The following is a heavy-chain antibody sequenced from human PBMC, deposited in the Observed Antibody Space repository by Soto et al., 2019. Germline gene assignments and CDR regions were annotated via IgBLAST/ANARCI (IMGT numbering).Heavy chain of an antibody. J-gene: IGHJ4*02. Sequence: EVQLSESGGGLVQPGGSLRLSCGGAGFTFSGSAVSWVRQAPGRGLEWVSGISGGGSTEYADSVNGRFGISRDNSKDTVYLYMNSLRDDDTAVYYCARQKGDIVARPPDHWGQGILVTVSS. V-gene: IGHV3-23*01. CDR3: ARQKGDIVARPPDH. D-gene: IGHD5-12*01. CDR1: GFTFSGSA. CDR2: ISGGGST.